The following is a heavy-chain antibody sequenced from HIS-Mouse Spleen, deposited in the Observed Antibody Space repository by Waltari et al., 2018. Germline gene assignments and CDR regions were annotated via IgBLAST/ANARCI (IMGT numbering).Heavy chain of an antibody. D-gene: IGHD1-26*01. Sequence: QVQLQESGPGLVKPSETLSLTCTVSGYSISSGYYWGWIRQPPGKGLEWIGSIYHSGSTYYNPSLKSRVTISVDTSKNQFSLKLSSVTAADTAVYYCARASPYSGSYYAFDIWGQGTMVTVSS. CDR1: GYSISSGYY. J-gene: IGHJ3*02. V-gene: IGHV4-38-2*02. CDR3: ARASPYSGSYYAFDI. CDR2: IYHSGST.